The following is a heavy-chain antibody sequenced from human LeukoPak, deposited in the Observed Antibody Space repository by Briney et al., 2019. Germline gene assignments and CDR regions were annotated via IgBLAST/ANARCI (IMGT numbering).Heavy chain of an antibody. D-gene: IGHD3-22*01. J-gene: IGHJ3*02. V-gene: IGHV3-30*02. CDR2: IRYDGSNK. CDR1: GFTFSSYG. CDR3: AKDYLRVVVIANDAFDN. Sequence: GGSLRLSCAASGFTFSSYGMHWVRQAPGKGLEWVAFIRYDGSNKYYADSVKGRFTISRDNSKNTLYLQMNSLRAEDTAVYYCAKDYLRVVVIANDAFDNWGQGTMVTVSS.